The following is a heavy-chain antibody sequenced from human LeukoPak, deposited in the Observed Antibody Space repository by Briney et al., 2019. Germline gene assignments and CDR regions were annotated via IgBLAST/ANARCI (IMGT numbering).Heavy chain of an antibody. Sequence: SETLSLTCTVSGGSISSSSYYWGCIRQPPGTGLEWIASIYYSGRTYYNPSLKSRGTISVDTPKNQFSLKLSSVTAAGTAVYFCARHPYDSSGSYYFDYWGQGTLVTVSS. CDR3: ARHPYDSSGSYYFDY. D-gene: IGHD3-22*01. J-gene: IGHJ4*02. CDR1: GGSISSSSYY. V-gene: IGHV4-39*01. CDR2: IYYSGRT.